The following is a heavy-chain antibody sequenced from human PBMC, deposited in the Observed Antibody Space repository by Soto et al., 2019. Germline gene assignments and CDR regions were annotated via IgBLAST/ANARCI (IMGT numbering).Heavy chain of an antibody. V-gene: IGHV3-74*01. CDR2: INSDGSTT. J-gene: IGHJ4*02. Sequence: LRLSCAASGFTFSDYWMHWVRQVPGKGLVWVSRINSDGSTTNYADSVKGRFTISRDNARNTLYLQMNSLRVEDTAIYYCAKLGYSSSWYVDYWGQGTLVTVSS. CDR3: AKLGYSSSWYVDY. D-gene: IGHD6-13*01. CDR1: GFTFSDYW.